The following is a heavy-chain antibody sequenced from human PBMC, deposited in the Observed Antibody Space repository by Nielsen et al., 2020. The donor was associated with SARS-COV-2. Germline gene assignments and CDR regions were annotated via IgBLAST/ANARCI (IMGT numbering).Heavy chain of an antibody. D-gene: IGHD5-18*01. J-gene: IGHJ2*01. CDR3: ARDRGAETAMAPDWYFDL. Sequence: SETLSLTCTVSGGSISSGDYYWSWIRQPPGKGLEWIGYIYYSGSTYYNPSLKSRVTISVDTSKNQFSLKLSSVTAADTAVYYCARDRGAETAMAPDWYFDLWGRGTLVTVSS. CDR2: IYYSGST. CDR1: GGSISSGDYY. V-gene: IGHV4-30-4*01.